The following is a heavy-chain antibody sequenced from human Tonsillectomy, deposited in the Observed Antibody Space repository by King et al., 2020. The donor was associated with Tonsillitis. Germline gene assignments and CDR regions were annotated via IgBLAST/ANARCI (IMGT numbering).Heavy chain of an antibody. V-gene: IGHV1-69*01. CDR3: AGGYYYGSRNHYKSTPHFYFCDMDV. CDR1: GGTFSDYA. J-gene: IGHJ6*02. D-gene: IGHD3-10*01. CDR2: IIPVFGMV. Sequence: VQLVQSGAEVKKPGSSVKVSCKASGGTFSDYAISWVRQAPGQGLEWMGGIIPVFGMVNYAQKFQGRVTITAHDSTSTDYMELSSLRSEDTAVYYCAGGYYYGSRNHYKSTPHFYFCDMDVWGQGATVTVCS.